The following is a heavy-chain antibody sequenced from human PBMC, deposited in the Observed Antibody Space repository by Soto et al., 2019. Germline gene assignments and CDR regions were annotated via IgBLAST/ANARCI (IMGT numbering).Heavy chain of an antibody. Sequence: SVKVSCKASGGTFSSYAISWLRQAPGQGLEWMGGIIPIFGTANYAQKFQGRVTITADESTSTAYMELSSLRSEDTAVYYCARGRRVVAAAGTFDYWGQGTLVTVSS. J-gene: IGHJ4*02. D-gene: IGHD6-13*01. CDR1: GGTFSSYA. CDR3: ARGRRVVAAAGTFDY. V-gene: IGHV1-69*13. CDR2: IIPIFGTA.